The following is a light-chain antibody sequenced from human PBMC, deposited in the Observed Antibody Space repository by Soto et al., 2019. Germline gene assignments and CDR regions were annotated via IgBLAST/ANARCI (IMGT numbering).Light chain of an antibody. CDR1: QSVSNN. CDR2: GAS. J-gene: IGKJ2*01. V-gene: IGKV3-15*01. Sequence: EIVMTQSPATLSLSPGERASLSCRASQSVSNNLAWYQQKPGQAPRLLIHGASSRATGIPARFSGSGSGTDFTLTISSLQSEDFAVYFCQQYNNWPYTFGQGTKLDI. CDR3: QQYNNWPYT.